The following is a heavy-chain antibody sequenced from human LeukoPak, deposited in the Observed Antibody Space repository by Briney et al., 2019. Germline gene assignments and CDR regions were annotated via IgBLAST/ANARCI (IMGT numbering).Heavy chain of an antibody. D-gene: IGHD4-17*01. CDR2: IYYSGNT. Sequence: KSSETLSLTCTVSGGSISSSSYYWGWIRQPPGKGLEWIGSIYYSGNTYYSPSLKSRVTISVDTSKNLFSLKLSSVTAADTAVYYCARGPATTVTTGGPLGYWGQGTLVTVSS. CDR1: GGSISSSSYY. J-gene: IGHJ4*02. V-gene: IGHV4-39*07. CDR3: ARGPATTVTTGGPLGY.